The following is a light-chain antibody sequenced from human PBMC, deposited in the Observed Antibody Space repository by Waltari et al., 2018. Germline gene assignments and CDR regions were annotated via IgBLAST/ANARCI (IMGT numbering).Light chain of an antibody. CDR2: RNN. CDR1: SSNIGSNY. Sequence: QSVLTQPPSASGTPGQRVTISCSGSSSNIGSNYVYCYQQLPGTAPKLLSDRNNQRPSGVPDRFSGSKSGTSASLAISGLRSEYEADYYCAAWDDSLSGWVFGGGTKLTVL. V-gene: IGLV1-47*01. CDR3: AAWDDSLSGWV. J-gene: IGLJ3*02.